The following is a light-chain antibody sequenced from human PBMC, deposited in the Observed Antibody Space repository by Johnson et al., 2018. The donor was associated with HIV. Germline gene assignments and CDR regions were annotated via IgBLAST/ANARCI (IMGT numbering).Light chain of an antibody. Sequence: QSMLTQPPSVSAAPGQKVTISCSGSSSNIGNNYVSWYQQLPGTAPKLLIFDNNKRPSGIPDRFSASKSGPSATLGITGLQTGDEADYYCETWDSSLSGVFGTGTKVTVL. J-gene: IGLJ1*01. CDR2: DNN. V-gene: IGLV1-51*01. CDR3: ETWDSSLSGV. CDR1: SSNIGNNY.